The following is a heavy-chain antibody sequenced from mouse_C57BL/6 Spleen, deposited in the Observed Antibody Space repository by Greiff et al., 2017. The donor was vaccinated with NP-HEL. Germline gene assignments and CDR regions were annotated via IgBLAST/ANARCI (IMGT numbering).Heavy chain of an antibody. Sequence: EVQLQQSGAELVRPGASVKLSCTASGFNIKDDYMHWVKQRPEQGLEWIGWIDPENGDTEYASKFQGKATITADTSSNTAYLQLSSLTSEDTAVYYCTTEDYDKAWFAYWGQGTLVTVSA. D-gene: IGHD2-4*01. CDR1: GFNIKDDY. CDR2: IDPENGDT. V-gene: IGHV14-4*01. CDR3: TTEDYDKAWFAY. J-gene: IGHJ3*01.